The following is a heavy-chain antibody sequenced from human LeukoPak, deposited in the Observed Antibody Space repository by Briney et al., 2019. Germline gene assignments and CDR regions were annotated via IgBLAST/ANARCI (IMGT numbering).Heavy chain of an antibody. CDR2: ISYSGST. CDR3: ASNSFDYYGSGSYSVDY. D-gene: IGHD3-10*01. CDR1: GGSFSGYY. J-gene: IGHJ4*02. V-gene: IGHV4-34*01. Sequence: SETLSLTCAVYGGSFSGYYWSWIRQPPGKGLEWIGEISYSGSTNYNPSLKSRVTISVDTSKNQFSLKLSSVTAADTAVYYCASNSFDYYGSGSYSVDYWGQGTLVTVSS.